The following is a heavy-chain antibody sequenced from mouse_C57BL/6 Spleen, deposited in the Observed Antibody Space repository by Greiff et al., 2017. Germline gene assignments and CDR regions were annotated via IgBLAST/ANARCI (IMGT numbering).Heavy chain of an antibody. CDR2: IWSGGST. CDR3: ASDYDGGGNAMDY. V-gene: IGHV2-2*01. CDR1: GFSLTSYG. D-gene: IGHD2-4*01. J-gene: IGHJ4*01. Sequence: VKLVESGPGLVQPSQSLSITCTVSGFSLTSYGVHWVRQSPGKGLEWLGVIWSGGSTDYNAAFISRLSISKDNSKSQVFFKMNSLQADDTAIYYCASDYDGGGNAMDYWGQGTSVTVSS.